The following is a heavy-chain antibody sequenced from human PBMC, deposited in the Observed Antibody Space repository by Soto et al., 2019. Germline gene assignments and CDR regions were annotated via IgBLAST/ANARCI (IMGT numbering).Heavy chain of an antibody. V-gene: IGHV3-30-3*01. CDR1: GFIFSNYA. J-gene: IGHJ4*02. Sequence: QVHLVESGGGVVQPGRSLRVSCAASGFIFSNYAMHWVRQAPGKGLEWVAVVSYDGSNQFYAESVKGRFTISRDSSKTTLYLQMNNLREEDTAVYYCAGDRVYYYDNSGYYNFDYWGQGTLVIVSS. D-gene: IGHD3-22*01. CDR2: VSYDGSNQ. CDR3: AGDRVYYYDNSGYYNFDY.